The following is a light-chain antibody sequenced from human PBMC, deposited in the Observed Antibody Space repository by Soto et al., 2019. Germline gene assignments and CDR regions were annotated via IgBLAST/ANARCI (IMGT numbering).Light chain of an antibody. CDR1: SSDIGGYDY. V-gene: IGLV2-14*01. Sequence: QSVLTQPASVSGSPGQSITISCTGTSSDIGGYDYVSWYQQRPGKAPKLMIYEVRYRPSGVSNRFSGSKSGNTASLTISGLQAEDEAVYYCCSFTRTSNNYFFGSGRQVTLL. J-gene: IGLJ1*01. CDR2: EVR. CDR3: CSFTRTSNNYF.